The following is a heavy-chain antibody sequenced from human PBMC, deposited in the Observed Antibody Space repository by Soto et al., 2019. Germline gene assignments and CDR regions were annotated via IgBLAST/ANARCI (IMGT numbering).Heavy chain of an antibody. J-gene: IGHJ5*02. Sequence: EVQVLESGGGLVQPGGSLRLSCAASGFTFNDYAMSWVRQAPGKGLEWVSLISRTGDSTYFADSVKGRFTISRDNSKNTLSLQMNSLRAEDTAVYYCARTYYYGSGTYPRFDPWGQGTLVTVSS. D-gene: IGHD3-10*01. CDR3: ARTYYYGSGTYPRFDP. CDR2: ISRTGDST. V-gene: IGHV3-23*01. CDR1: GFTFNDYA.